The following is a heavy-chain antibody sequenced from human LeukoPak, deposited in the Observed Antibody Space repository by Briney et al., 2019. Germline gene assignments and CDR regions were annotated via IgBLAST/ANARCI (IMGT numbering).Heavy chain of an antibody. J-gene: IGHJ4*02. D-gene: IGHD3-9*01. CDR3: ARDYDSSHNFDY. V-gene: IGHV3-30-3*01. CDR1: GFTFSTYA. CDR2: ISFDGNNK. Sequence: PGRSLRLSCAASGFTFSTYAMHWVRQAPGKGLEWVAAISFDGNNKYYADSVKGRFTISRDNSKDTLYLQMNGLRAEDTAVYYCARDYDSSHNFDYWGQGTLVTVSS.